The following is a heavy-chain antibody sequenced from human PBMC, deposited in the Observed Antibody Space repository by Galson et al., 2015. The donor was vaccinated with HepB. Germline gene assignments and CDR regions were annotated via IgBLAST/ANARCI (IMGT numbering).Heavy chain of an antibody. CDR3: AKDISGGYSYGWGAFDI. Sequence: SLRLSCAASGFTFDDYAMHWVRQAPGKGLEWVSGISWNSGSIGYADSVKGRFTISRDNAKNSLYLQMNSLGAEDTALYYCAKDISGGYSYGWGAFDIWGQGTMVTVSS. V-gene: IGHV3-9*01. CDR1: GFTFDDYA. J-gene: IGHJ3*02. D-gene: IGHD5-18*01. CDR2: ISWNSGSI.